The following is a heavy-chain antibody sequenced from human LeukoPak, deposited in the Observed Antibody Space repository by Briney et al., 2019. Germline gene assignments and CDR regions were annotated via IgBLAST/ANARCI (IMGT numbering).Heavy chain of an antibody. Sequence: GESLKISCKVSGYGFTNNWIGWVRQMRGKGLEWMGIIYPDDSDTRYSPSFQGQVTISADKSISTAYLQWSSLKASDTAMYYCARLGYCTNGVCYKSYYFDYWGQGTLVTVSS. J-gene: IGHJ4*02. V-gene: IGHV5-51*01. D-gene: IGHD2-8*01. CDR3: ARLGYCTNGVCYKSYYFDY. CDR1: GYGFTNNW. CDR2: IYPDDSDT.